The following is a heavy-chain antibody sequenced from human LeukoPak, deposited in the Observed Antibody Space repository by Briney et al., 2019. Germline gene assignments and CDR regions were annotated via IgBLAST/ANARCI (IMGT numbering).Heavy chain of an antibody. V-gene: IGHV3-48*03. CDR2: ISSSGNTI. J-gene: IGHJ3*02. CDR3: ARETSYGDYASVFGFDI. D-gene: IGHD4-17*01. Sequence: PGGSLRLSCAASGFIFSSYEMSWVRQAPGKGLEWVSYISSSGNTIYYADSVKGRFAISRDNAKNSLYLQMNSLRAEDTAVYYCARETSYGDYASVFGFDIWGQGTMVTVSS. CDR1: GFIFSSYE.